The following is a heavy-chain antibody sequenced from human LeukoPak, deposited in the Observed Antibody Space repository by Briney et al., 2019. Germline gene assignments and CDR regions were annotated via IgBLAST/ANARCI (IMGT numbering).Heavy chain of an antibody. J-gene: IGHJ4*02. CDR2: IQPDGSEK. Sequence: PGGSLRPSCATSGFTFSSNWMSWVRQAPGKGLEWVATIQPDGSEKYFVDSVKGRFTISRDNAKNSLYLQMNRLRAEDTALYYCARDDSDCWGQGPLVTVSS. CDR1: GFTFSSNW. V-gene: IGHV3-7*01. CDR3: ARDDSDC.